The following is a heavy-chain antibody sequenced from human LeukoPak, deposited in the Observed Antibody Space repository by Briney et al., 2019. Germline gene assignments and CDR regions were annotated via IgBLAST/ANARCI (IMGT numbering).Heavy chain of an antibody. CDR1: GFTFSDYY. CDR3: ARGVSGDYYGMDV. Sequence: GSLRLSCAASGFTFSDYYMSWIRQAPGKGLEWASYISSSSSYTNYADSVKGRFTISRDNAKNSLYLQMNSLRAEDTAVYYCARGVSGDYYGMDVWGQGTTVTVSS. J-gene: IGHJ6*02. CDR2: ISSSSSYT. V-gene: IGHV3-11*06.